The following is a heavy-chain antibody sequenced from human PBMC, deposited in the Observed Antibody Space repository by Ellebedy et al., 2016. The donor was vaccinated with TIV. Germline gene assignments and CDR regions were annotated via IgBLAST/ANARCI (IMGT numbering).Heavy chain of an antibody. Sequence: SETLSLXCTVSGGSISSSSYYWGWIRQPPGKGLEWIGSIYYSGSTYYNPSLKSRVTISVDTSKNQFSLKLSSVTAADTAVYYCARGRRMDVWGQGTTVTVSS. J-gene: IGHJ6*02. CDR3: ARGRRMDV. CDR1: GGSISSSSYY. CDR2: IYYSGST. V-gene: IGHV4-39*01.